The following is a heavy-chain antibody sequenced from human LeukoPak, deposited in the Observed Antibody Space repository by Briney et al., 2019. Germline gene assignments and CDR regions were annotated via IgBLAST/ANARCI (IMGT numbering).Heavy chain of an antibody. CDR3: ARHASVDGNWPRPLDY. V-gene: IGHV4-59*04. D-gene: IGHD6-19*01. Sequence: PSETLSLTCTVSGGSIDSYYWSWIRQPPGKGLEWIGNIYYSGSTYYKPSLKTRVTISVDTSKNQFSLKLTSVTAADTAVYYCARHASVDGNWPRPLDYWGQGSLVTVSS. CDR2: IYYSGST. J-gene: IGHJ4*02. CDR1: GGSIDSYY.